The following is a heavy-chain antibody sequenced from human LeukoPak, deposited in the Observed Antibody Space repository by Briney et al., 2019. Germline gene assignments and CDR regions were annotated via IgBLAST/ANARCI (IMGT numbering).Heavy chain of an antibody. Sequence: PSETLSLTCIVSGGSIRSYYWSWIRQPPGKGLEWIGYVYYSGSTNYNPSLKSRVTISVDTSKNQFSLRLSSVTAADTAVYYCARDGRLQYYFDYWGQGTLVTVSS. D-gene: IGHD5-24*01. CDR2: VYYSGST. CDR3: ARDGRLQYYFDY. V-gene: IGHV4-59*01. J-gene: IGHJ4*02. CDR1: GGSIRSYY.